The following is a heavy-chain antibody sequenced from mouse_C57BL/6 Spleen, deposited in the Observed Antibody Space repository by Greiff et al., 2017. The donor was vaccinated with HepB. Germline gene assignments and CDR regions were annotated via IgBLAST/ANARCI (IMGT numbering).Heavy chain of an antibody. CDR2: ISYDGSN. Sequence: EVKVEESGPGLVKPSQSLSLTCSVTGYSITSGYYWNWIRQFPGNKLEWMGYISYDGSNNYNPSLKNRISITRDTSKNQFFLKLNSVTTEDTATYYCARRGFLYAMDYWGQGTSVTVSS. CDR1: GYSITSGYY. J-gene: IGHJ4*01. CDR3: ARRGFLYAMDY. V-gene: IGHV3-6*01.